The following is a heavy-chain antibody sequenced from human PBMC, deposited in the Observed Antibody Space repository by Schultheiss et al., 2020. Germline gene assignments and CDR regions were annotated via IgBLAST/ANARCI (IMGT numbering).Heavy chain of an antibody. J-gene: IGHJ4*02. V-gene: IGHV3-33*01. CDR1: GFTFSSYG. CDR3: ARDTLN. CDR2: IWYDGSNK. Sequence: GESLKISCAASGFTFSSYGMHWVRQAPGKGLEWVAVIWYDGSNKYYADSVKGRFTISRDNAKNSLYLQMNSLRDEDTAVYYCARDTLNWGQGTLVTVSS.